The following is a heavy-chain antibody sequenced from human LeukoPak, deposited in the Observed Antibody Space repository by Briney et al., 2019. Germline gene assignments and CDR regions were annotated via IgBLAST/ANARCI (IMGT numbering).Heavy chain of an antibody. V-gene: IGHV3-30-3*01. D-gene: IGHD3-9*01. J-gene: IGHJ3*02. CDR3: ARGLRYFDWLGIDI. CDR2: ISYDGSNK. Sequence: GGSLRLSCAASGFTFSSYAMSWVRQAPGKGLEWVAVISYDGSNKYYADSVKGRFTISRDNSKNTLYLQMNSLRAEDTAVYYCARGLRYFDWLGIDIWGQGTMVTVSS. CDR1: GFTFSSYA.